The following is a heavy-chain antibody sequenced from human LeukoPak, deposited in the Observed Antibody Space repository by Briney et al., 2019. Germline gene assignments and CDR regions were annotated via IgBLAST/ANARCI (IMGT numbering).Heavy chain of an antibody. CDR2: SSANNGNT. J-gene: IGHJ4*02. Sequence: ASVKVSCKASGYTFSNYGISWVRQAPGLGVEWMGWSSANNGNTFYAQKLQGRVTMTTDTSTNTAYMELRSLRSDDTAVYYCARDRGAWSTVADSFDCWGQGTLITVSS. CDR1: GYTFSNYG. CDR3: ARDRGAWSTVADSFDC. D-gene: IGHD6-19*01. V-gene: IGHV1-18*01.